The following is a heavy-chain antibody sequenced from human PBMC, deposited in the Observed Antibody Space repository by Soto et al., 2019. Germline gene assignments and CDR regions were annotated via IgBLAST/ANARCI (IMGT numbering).Heavy chain of an antibody. D-gene: IGHD3-10*01. CDR3: ARTLSGFTYGSRQFYFDY. V-gene: IGHV4-4*07. CDR1: GDPITSYF. J-gene: IGHJ4*02. CDR2: VFPGVPT. Sequence: QVQLQESGPGLVKPSETLSLICTVSGDPITSYFWTWLRQPAGKGLEWIVHVFPGVPTSHNSSLKSRVSMSIDTSKNPFSLTLTSVTAADTAVYYCARTLSGFTYGSRQFYFDYWGQGTLVTVSS.